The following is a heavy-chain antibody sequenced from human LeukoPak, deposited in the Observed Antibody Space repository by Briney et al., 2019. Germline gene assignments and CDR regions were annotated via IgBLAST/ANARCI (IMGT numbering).Heavy chain of an antibody. V-gene: IGHV4-39*07. CDR3: ARELNSIAAAGYFDY. J-gene: IGHJ4*02. CDR1: GGSISSSSYY. D-gene: IGHD6-13*01. Sequence: SETLSLTCTVSGGSISSSSYYWGWIRQPPGKGLEWIGSIYYSGSTYYNPSLKSRVTISVDTSKNQFSLKLSSVTAADTAVYYCARELNSIAAAGYFDYWGQGTLFTVSS. CDR2: IYYSGST.